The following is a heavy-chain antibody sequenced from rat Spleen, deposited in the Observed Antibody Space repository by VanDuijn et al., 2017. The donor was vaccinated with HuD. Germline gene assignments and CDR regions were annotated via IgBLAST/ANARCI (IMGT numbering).Heavy chain of an antibody. CDR2: IWGDGST. Sequence: QVQLKESGPGLVQPSQTLSLTCTVSGFSLNNYGVLWVRQPPGKGLEWMGGIWGDGSTDYNSVLKSRLTINRDTSKSQVFLAMNSLQTEDTAIYFCTSSGYNFDYWGQGVMVTVSS. V-gene: IGHV2-1*01. CDR1: GFSLNNYG. D-gene: IGHD4-3*01. J-gene: IGHJ2*01. CDR3: TSSGYNFDY.